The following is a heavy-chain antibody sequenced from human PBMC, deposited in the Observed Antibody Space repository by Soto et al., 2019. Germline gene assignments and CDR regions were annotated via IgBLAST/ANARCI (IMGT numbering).Heavy chain of an antibody. J-gene: IGHJ5*02. D-gene: IGHD4-4*01. Sequence: PGGSLRLSCAASGFTFSSYWMHWVRQAPGKGLVWVSRINSDGSSTSYADSVKGRFTISRDNAKNTLYLQMNSLRAEDTAVYYCARARRTTPNWFDPWGQGTLVTVSS. CDR2: INSDGSST. CDR1: GFTFSSYW. V-gene: IGHV3-74*01. CDR3: ARARRTTPNWFDP.